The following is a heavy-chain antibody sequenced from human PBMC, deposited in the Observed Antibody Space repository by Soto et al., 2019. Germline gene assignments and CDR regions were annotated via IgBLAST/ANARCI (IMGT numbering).Heavy chain of an antibody. V-gene: IGHV1-18*01. CDR1: GYTFTSYG. Sequence: QVHLVQSGAEVKKPGASVKVSCKCSGYTFTSYGITWVRQAPGQGLEWMGWISAHIGNTDYAQKLQGRVTVARDTSTGTAYMELRSLRSDDTAVYYCVRGRDGDYWGQGALVTVSS. D-gene: IGHD6-6*01. J-gene: IGHJ4*02. CDR2: ISAHIGNT. CDR3: VRGRDGDY.